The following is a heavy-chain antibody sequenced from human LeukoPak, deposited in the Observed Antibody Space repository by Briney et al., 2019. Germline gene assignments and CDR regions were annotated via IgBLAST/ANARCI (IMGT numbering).Heavy chain of an antibody. J-gene: IGHJ4*02. CDR3: ARVSRTSMVRGITTFDY. D-gene: IGHD3-10*01. V-gene: IGHV1-69*13. CDR1: GGTFSSYA. CDR2: IIPIFGTA. Sequence: SVKVSCKASGGTFSSYAISWVRQAPGQGLEWMGGIIPIFGTANYAQKFQGRVTITADESTSTAYMEVSSLRSEDTAVYYCARVSRTSMVRGITTFDYWGRGTLVTVPS.